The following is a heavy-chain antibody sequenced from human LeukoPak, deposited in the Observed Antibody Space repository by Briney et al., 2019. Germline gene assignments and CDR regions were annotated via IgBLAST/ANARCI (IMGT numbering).Heavy chain of an antibody. Sequence: QTLSLTCSVSGGSIKSGGYYWSWIRQHPGKGLEWIGYIYYSGSTYYNPSLKSRVTISVDTSKNQFSLKLSSVTAADTAVYYCATTVTTGYYYGMDVWGQGTTVTVSS. CDR3: ATTVTTGYYYGMDV. CDR1: GGSIKSGGYY. V-gene: IGHV4-31*03. J-gene: IGHJ6*02. CDR2: IYYSGST. D-gene: IGHD4-17*01.